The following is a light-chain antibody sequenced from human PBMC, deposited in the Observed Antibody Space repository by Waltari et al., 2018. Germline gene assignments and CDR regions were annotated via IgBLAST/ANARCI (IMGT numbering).Light chain of an antibody. J-gene: IGKJ1*01. CDR2: AAS. Sequence: DIQMTQSQSSLSASVGDRVTITCRASQSISSYLNWYQQKPGKAPKLLIYAASSLQSGVPSRFSGSGSGTDFTLTISNLQPEDFATYYCQQSYSTPRAFGQGTKVEIK. V-gene: IGKV1-39*01. CDR1: QSISSY. CDR3: QQSYSTPRA.